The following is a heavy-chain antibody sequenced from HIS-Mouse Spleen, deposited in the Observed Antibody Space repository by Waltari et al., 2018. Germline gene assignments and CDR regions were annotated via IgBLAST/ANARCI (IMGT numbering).Heavy chain of an antibody. CDR1: GGSISSSSYY. D-gene: IGHD6-13*01. J-gene: IGHJ2*01. CDR2: SYYSGST. CDR3: AREIPYSSSWYDWYFDL. V-gene: IGHV4-39*07. Sequence: QLQLQESGPGLVKPSETLSLTCTVSGGSISSSSYYWCWIRQPPGKGLEWIGSSYYSGSTYYHPALKSRVTISVDTSKNQFSLKLSSVTAADTAVYYCAREIPYSSSWYDWYFDLWGRGTLATVSS.